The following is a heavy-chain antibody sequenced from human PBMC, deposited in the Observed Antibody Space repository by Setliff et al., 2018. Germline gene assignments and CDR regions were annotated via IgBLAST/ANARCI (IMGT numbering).Heavy chain of an antibody. D-gene: IGHD3-10*01. CDR3: ARPRSNYNRGAFSI. J-gene: IGHJ3*02. Sequence: ASVKVSCKTSGYNFITTGISWVRQAPGQGPEWMGCISPYNGNTNYAQKFQDRVTMTGDRTISTVYMDLRSLTFDDTAVYYCARPRSNYNRGAFSIWGQGTMVTV. V-gene: IGHV1-18*01. CDR1: GYNFITTG. CDR2: ISPYNGNT.